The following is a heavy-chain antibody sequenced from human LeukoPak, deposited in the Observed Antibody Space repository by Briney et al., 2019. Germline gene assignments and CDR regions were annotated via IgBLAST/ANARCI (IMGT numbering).Heavy chain of an antibody. V-gene: IGHV3-23*01. CDR3: AKNGDRGAYCTGGTCYPYFYYYMDV. Sequence: GGSLRLSCAASGFTFSSYDMSWVRRAPGKGLEWVSAISGSGGSTYYADSVKGRFTISRDNSKNTLYLQMNSLRAEDTAIYYCAKNGDRGAYCTGGTCYPYFYYYMDVWGKETTLTI. CDR2: ISGSGGST. J-gene: IGHJ6*03. D-gene: IGHD2-15*01. CDR1: GFTFSSYD.